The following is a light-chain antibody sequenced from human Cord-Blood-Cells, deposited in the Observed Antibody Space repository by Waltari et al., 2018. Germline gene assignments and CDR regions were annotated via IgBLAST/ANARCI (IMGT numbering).Light chain of an antibody. CDR1: RLGDKY. J-gene: IGLJ2*01. CDR3: QAWDSSYVV. Sequence: SYELTPPPSVSVSPGQTASITCSGDRLGDKYACCYQQKPGQSPVLVIYQDSKRPSGIPERFSGSNSGNTATLTISGTQAMDEADYYCQAWDSSYVVFGGGTKLTVL. V-gene: IGLV3-1*01. CDR2: QDS.